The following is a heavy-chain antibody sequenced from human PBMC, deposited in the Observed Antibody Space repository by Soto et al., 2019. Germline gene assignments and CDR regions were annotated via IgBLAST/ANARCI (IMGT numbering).Heavy chain of an antibody. D-gene: IGHD3-3*01. CDR2: ISAYNGNT. V-gene: IGHV1-18*01. Sequence: GASVKVSCKASGYTFTSYGISWVRQAPGQGLEWMGWISAYNGNTNYAQKLQGRVTMTTDTSTSTAYMELRSLRSDDTAVYYCARELRFLEWLPTNYYYYMDVWGKGTTVTVSS. J-gene: IGHJ6*03. CDR3: ARELRFLEWLPTNYYYYMDV. CDR1: GYTFTSYG.